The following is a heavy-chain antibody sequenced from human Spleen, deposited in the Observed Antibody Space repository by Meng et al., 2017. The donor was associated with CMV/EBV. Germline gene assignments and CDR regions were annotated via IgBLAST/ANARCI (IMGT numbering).Heavy chain of an antibody. CDR1: GGSFSGYY. Sequence: SETLSLTCAVYGGSFSGYYWSWIRQPPGKGLEWIGEINHSGSTNYNPSLKSRVTISVDTSKNQFSLKLSSVTAADTAVYYCARVRDVVVVFTTLAFDIWGQGTMVTVSS. J-gene: IGHJ3*02. CDR3: ARVRDVVVVFTTLAFDI. V-gene: IGHV4-34*01. CDR2: INHSGST. D-gene: IGHD2-15*01.